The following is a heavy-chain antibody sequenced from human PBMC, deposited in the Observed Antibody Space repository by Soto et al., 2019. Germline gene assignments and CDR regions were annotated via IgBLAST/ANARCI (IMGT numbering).Heavy chain of an antibody. Sequence: SETLSLPCAVSGYSISSGYYWGWIRQPPGKGLEWIGSIYHSGSTYYNPSLKSRVTISVDTSKNQFSLKLSSVTAADTAVYYCARGSVSLVGATFFDYWGQGTLVTVSS. D-gene: IGHD1-26*01. CDR1: GYSISSGYY. J-gene: IGHJ4*02. CDR2: IYHSGST. CDR3: ARGSVSLVGATFFDY. V-gene: IGHV4-38-2*01.